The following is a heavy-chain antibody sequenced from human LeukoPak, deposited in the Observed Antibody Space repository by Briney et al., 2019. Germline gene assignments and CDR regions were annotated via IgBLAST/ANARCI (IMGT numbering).Heavy chain of an antibody. CDR3: ARNRTSYYGEIPFDV. V-gene: IGHV4-4*07. D-gene: IGHD3/OR15-3a*01. Sequence: SETLSLTCTVSGGAISNFYWSWIRQSARKGLEWIGQIYGSGGTNYNPSLKSRVTMSADKSKNQISLRLTSVTAADTAVYYCARNRTSYYGEIPFDVWGQGTMVTVSS. CDR1: GGAISNFY. J-gene: IGHJ3*01. CDR2: IYGSGGT.